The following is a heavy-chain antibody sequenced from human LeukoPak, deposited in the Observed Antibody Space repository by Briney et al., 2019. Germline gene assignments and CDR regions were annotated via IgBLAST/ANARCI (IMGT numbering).Heavy chain of an antibody. V-gene: IGHV3-21*01. D-gene: IGHD3-22*01. CDR2: ISSSSSYI. J-gene: IGHJ4*02. CDR1: GFTFSSYS. CDR3: ARNNYYDSSGYYYDY. Sequence: PGGSLRLSCAASGFTFSSYSMNWVRQAPGKGLEWVSSISSSSSYIYYADSVKGRFTISRDNAKNSLYLQMNSLRAEDTAVYYCARNNYYDSSGYYYDYWGQGTLVTVSP.